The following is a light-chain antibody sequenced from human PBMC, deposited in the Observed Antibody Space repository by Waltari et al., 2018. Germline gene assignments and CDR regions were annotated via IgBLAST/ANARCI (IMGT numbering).Light chain of an antibody. CDR3: AAWDDSLSGPNWV. CDR1: SSNIGSNY. J-gene: IGLJ3*02. Sequence: QSVLTQPPSASGTPGQRVTISCSGSSSNIGSNYVYWYQQLPGTAPKLLIYSNNQRPPGVPDRFSGSKSGTSASLAISGLRSEDEADYYCAAWDDSLSGPNWVFGGGTKLTVL. CDR2: SNN. V-gene: IGLV1-47*02.